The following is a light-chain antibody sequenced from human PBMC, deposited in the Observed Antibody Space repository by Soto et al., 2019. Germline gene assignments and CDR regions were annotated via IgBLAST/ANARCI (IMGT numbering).Light chain of an antibody. J-gene: IGLJ2*01. V-gene: IGLV2-14*01. CDR3: SSYTSSSTSHVV. Sequence: QSALTQPASVSGSPGQSITISCTGTSSDVGGYNYVSWYQQHPGKAPKLMIYDVSNRPSGVSNRFSGSKSGNTASLTISGLQAEDEADFYCSSYTSSSTSHVVFGGGTKVTVL. CDR2: DVS. CDR1: SSDVGGYNY.